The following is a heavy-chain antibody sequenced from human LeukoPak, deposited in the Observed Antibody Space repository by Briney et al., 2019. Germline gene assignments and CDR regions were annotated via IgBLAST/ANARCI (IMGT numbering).Heavy chain of an antibody. Sequence: PGGSLRLSCAASGFTFSSYWMSWVRQAPGKGLEWVANIKQDGSEKYYVDSVKGRFTISRDNAKNSLYLQMNSLRAEDTAVYYCAREQFGYCSGGSCSRFDPWGQGTLVTVSS. CDR1: GFTFSSYW. J-gene: IGHJ5*02. D-gene: IGHD2-15*01. CDR3: AREQFGYCSGGSCSRFDP. V-gene: IGHV3-7*01. CDR2: IKQDGSEK.